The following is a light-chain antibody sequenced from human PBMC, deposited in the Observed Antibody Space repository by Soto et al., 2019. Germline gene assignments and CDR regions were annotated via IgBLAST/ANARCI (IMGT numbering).Light chain of an antibody. V-gene: IGLV2-14*01. CDR2: DVS. Sequence: QSVLTQPASVSGSPGQSITISCTGTSSDVGGYNYVSWYQQHPGKAPKLMIYDVSNRPSGVSNRFSGSKSGNTASLTISGLQADDEADYYCSSYTSISTHVFGTGNKVTVL. CDR3: SSYTSISTHV. J-gene: IGLJ1*01. CDR1: SSDVGGYNY.